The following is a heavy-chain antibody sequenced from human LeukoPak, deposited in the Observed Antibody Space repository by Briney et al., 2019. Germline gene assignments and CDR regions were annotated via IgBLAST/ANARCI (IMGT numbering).Heavy chain of an antibody. CDR2: IYYSGST. J-gene: IGHJ4*02. CDR3: ARNTYSGYDFDY. V-gene: IGHV4-31*03. D-gene: IGHD5-12*01. Sequence: PSETLSLTCTVSGGSISSGGYYWSWIRQHPGKGLEWIGYIYYSGSTYYNPSHKSRVTISVDTSKNQFSLKLSSVTAADTAVYYCARNTYSGYDFDYWGQGTLATVSS. CDR1: GGSISSGGYY.